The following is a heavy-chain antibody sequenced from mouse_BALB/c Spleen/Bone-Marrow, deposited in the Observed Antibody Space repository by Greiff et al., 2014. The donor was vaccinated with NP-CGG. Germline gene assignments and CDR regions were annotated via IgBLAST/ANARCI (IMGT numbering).Heavy chain of an antibody. D-gene: IGHD1-1*01. CDR1: GYSFTSYY. V-gene: IGHV1-66*01. J-gene: IGHJ4*01. Sequence: QVQLKESGPELVKPGASVKISCKASGYSFTSYYIHWVKRRPGQGLEWIGWIFPGSGNTKYNEKFKGKATLTADTSSSTAYMQLSSLTSEDSAVYFCARGRFTTVVATGAMDYWGQGTSVTVSS. CDR2: IFPGSGNT. CDR3: ARGRFTTVVATGAMDY.